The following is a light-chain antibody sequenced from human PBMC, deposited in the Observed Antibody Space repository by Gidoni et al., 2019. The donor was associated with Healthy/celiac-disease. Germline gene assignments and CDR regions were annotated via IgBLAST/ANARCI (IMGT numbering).Light chain of an antibody. Sequence: VFTQSPCTLALSPGERATLSCRASQSVSSSYLAWYQQKPGQAPRLLIYGASSRATAIPDRCSGRGAGTDFTLTISRLEPDDFAVYYWQQNGSSLCTFGHGTKVDIK. V-gene: IGKV3-20*01. J-gene: IGKJ3*01. CDR2: GAS. CDR3: QQNGSSLCT. CDR1: QSVSSSY.